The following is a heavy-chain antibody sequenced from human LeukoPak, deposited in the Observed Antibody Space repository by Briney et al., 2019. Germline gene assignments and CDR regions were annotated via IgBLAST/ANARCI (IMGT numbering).Heavy chain of an antibody. J-gene: IGHJ4*02. CDR2: INPNSGGT. D-gene: IGHD2-2*01. CDR1: GYTFTGYY. V-gene: IGHV1-2*02. CDR3: ARDRCSSTSCFPFDY. Sequence: GASVKVSCKASGYTFTGYYMHWVRQAPGQGLGWMGWINPNSGGTNYAQKFQGRVTMTRDTSISTAYMELSRLRSDDTAVYYCARDRCSSTSCFPFDYWGQGTLVTVSS.